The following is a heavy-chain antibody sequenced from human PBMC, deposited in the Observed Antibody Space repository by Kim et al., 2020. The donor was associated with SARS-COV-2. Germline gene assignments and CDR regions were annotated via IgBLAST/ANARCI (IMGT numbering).Heavy chain of an antibody. V-gene: IGHV4-59*01. J-gene: IGHJ4*02. D-gene: IGHD6-13*01. CDR2: IYYSGST. Sequence: SETLSLTCTVSGGSISSYYWSWIRQPPGKGLEWIGYIYYSGSTNYNPSLKSRVTISVDTSKNQFSLKLSSVTAADTAVYYCARGREQGIAAATDYWGQGTLVTVSS. CDR3: ARGREQGIAAATDY. CDR1: GGSISSYY.